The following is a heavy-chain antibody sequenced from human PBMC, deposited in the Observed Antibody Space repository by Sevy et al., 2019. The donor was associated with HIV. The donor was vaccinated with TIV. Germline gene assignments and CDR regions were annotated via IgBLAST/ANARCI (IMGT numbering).Heavy chain of an antibody. Sequence: GGSLRLSCAASGLTLTNYWMHWVRQAPGKGLVWVSHINTDGKMTRYADFVKGRFTISRDNAKNTLYLQMNSLRDEDTAVYYCARGSRGTFGYWGQGTLITVSP. CDR3: ARGSRGTFGY. J-gene: IGHJ4*02. CDR2: INTDGKMT. V-gene: IGHV3-74*01. CDR1: GLTLTNYW. D-gene: IGHD1-26*01.